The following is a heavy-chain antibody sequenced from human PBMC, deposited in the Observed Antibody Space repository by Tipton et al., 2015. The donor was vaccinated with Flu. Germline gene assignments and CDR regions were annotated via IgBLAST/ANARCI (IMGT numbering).Heavy chain of an antibody. Sequence: SLRLSCAGSGFTFSNAWLTWVRQPPGKGLECVSVIYTGGSTSYTDSVKGRFTISRDNSKNTLYLQMSGLRVEDTAVYYCARGLMGWDATTDTWGQGTLVTVAS. J-gene: IGHJ5*02. CDR3: ARGLMGWDATTDT. D-gene: IGHD1-1*01. V-gene: IGHV3-53*01. CDR1: GFTFSNAW. CDR2: IYTGGST.